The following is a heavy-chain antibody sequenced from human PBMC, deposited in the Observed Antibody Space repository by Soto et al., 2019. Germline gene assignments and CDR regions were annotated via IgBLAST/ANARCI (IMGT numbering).Heavy chain of an antibody. Sequence: QMQLQESGPGLVKPSGTLSLTCGVSGGSISSSKWWTWVRQPPGKGPEWIGEIYHSGSTNYNPSLTRRVTIALDKSNNQSSLPLTAVTAADTAVYYCASQDYSSSTDASFLVNGYFDLWGRGILVTVSS. V-gene: IGHV4-4*02. D-gene: IGHD6-6*01. CDR2: IYHSGST. J-gene: IGHJ2*01. CDR3: ASQDYSSSTDASFLVNGYFDL. CDR1: GGSISSSKW.